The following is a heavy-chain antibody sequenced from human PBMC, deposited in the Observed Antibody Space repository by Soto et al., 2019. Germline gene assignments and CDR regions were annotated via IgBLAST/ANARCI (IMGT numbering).Heavy chain of an antibody. J-gene: IGHJ4*02. Sequence: SETLSLTCTVSGGSISSYYWSWIRQPPGKGLEWIGYIYYSGSTNYNPSLKSRVTISVDTSKNQFSLKLSSVTAADTAVYYCARNANYYDSSGYWILIDYWGQGTLVTVSS. V-gene: IGHV4-59*01. CDR1: GGSISSYY. CDR3: ARNANYYDSSGYWILIDY. D-gene: IGHD3-22*01. CDR2: IYYSGST.